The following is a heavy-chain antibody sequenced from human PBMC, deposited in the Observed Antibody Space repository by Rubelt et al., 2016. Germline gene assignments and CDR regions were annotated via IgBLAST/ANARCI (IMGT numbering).Heavy chain of an antibody. V-gene: IGHV1-46*03. CDR2: INPSGGST. Sequence: QVQLVQSGSELKKPGASVKVSCKASGYTFTSYAMNWVRQAPGQGLEWMGIINPSGGSTSYAQKFQGRVTMTRDTSTSTVYMELSSLRSEDTAVYYCAREVTIFGVVTYFDYWGQGTLVTVSS. J-gene: IGHJ4*02. CDR3: AREVTIFGVVTYFDY. D-gene: IGHD3-3*01. CDR1: GYTFTSYA.